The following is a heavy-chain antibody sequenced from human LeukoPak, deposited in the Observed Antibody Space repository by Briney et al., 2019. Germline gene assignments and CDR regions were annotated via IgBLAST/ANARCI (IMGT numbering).Heavy chain of an antibody. V-gene: IGHV4-39*07. Sequence: SETLSLTCTVSGGSISSSSYYWGWIRQPPGKGLEWIGEINHSGSTNYNPSLKSRVTISVDTSKNQFSLKLSSVTAAGTAVYYCARERTTVIGLWFDPWGQGTLVTVSS. CDR2: INHSGST. J-gene: IGHJ5*02. D-gene: IGHD4-17*01. CDR3: ARERTTVIGLWFDP. CDR1: GGSISSSSYY.